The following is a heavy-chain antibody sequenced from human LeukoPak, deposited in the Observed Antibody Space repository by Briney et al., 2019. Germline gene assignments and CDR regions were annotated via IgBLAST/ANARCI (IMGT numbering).Heavy chain of an antibody. Sequence: PGGSLRLSCAASGFTFSSYWMNWVRQAPGKGLVWVSRIASDGSSTTYADSVKGRFSISRDNAKNTLYLQMNSLRAEDTAVYYCALAVAAGDYWGQGTLVTVSS. CDR1: GFTFSSYW. J-gene: IGHJ4*02. CDR3: ALAVAAGDY. D-gene: IGHD6-13*01. V-gene: IGHV3-74*01. CDR2: IASDGSST.